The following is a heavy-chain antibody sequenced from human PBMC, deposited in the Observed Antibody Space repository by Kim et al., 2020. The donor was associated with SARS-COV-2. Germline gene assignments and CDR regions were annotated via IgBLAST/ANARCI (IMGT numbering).Heavy chain of an antibody. Sequence: ASVKVSCKASGYTFTGYYMHWVRQAPGQGLEWMGRINPNSGGTNYAQKFQGRVTMTRDTSISTAYMELSRLRSDDTVVYYCARERRDYYGSGRGGRDVWGQGTTVTVSS. CDR3: ARERRDYYGSGRGGRDV. CDR2: INPNSGGT. D-gene: IGHD3-10*01. J-gene: IGHJ6*02. CDR1: GYTFTGYY. V-gene: IGHV1-2*05.